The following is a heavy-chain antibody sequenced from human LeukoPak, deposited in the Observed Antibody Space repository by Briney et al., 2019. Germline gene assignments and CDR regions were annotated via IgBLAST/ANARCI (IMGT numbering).Heavy chain of an antibody. Sequence: PSETLSLTCTVSGGSLSSSSYYWGWIRQPPGKGLEWIGSIYYSGSTYYNPSLKSRVTISVDTSKNQFSLKLSSVTAADTAVYYCARSCGSTSCYEWSFDYWGQGTLVTVSS. CDR1: GGSLSSSSYY. D-gene: IGHD2-2*01. J-gene: IGHJ4*02. V-gene: IGHV4-39*01. CDR3: ARSCGSTSCYEWSFDY. CDR2: IYYSGST.